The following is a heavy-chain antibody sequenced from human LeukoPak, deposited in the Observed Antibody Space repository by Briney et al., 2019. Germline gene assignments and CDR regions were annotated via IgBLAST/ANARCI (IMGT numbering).Heavy chain of an antibody. CDR2: IYYSGST. CDR3: ARAHYGSGSYNWFDP. Sequence: SSETLSLTCSVSGGSISSYYWSWIRQPPGKGLEWIGYIYYSGSTNYNPSLKSRVTISVDTSKNQFSLRLSSVTAADTAVYYCARAHYGSGSYNWFDPWGQGTLVTVSS. J-gene: IGHJ5*02. D-gene: IGHD3-10*01. V-gene: IGHV4-59*01. CDR1: GGSISSYY.